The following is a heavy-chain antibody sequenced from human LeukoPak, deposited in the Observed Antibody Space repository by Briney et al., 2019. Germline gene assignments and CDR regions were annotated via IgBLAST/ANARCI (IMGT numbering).Heavy chain of an antibody. CDR2: ISWNSGSI. J-gene: IGHJ3*02. CDR1: GFTFDDYA. Sequence: GGSLRLSCAASGFTFDDYAMHWVRQAPGKGLEWVSGISWNSGSIGYADSVKGRFTISRDNAKNSLYLQMNSLRAEDTALYYCAKDSSSWREAFDIWGQGTMVTVSS. CDR3: AKDSSSWREAFDI. V-gene: IGHV3-9*01. D-gene: IGHD6-13*01.